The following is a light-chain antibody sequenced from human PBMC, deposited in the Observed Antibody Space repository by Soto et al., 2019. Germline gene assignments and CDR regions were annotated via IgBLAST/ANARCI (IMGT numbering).Light chain of an antibody. J-gene: IGKJ5*01. Sequence: EIVLTQSPGTLSLSPWEIATLSCRASQSVSSSYLAWYQQKPGQPPRLLIYGASSRATGIPDRFSGSGSGTDFTLTISRLEPEDFAVFYCQHYDSLPITFGQGTRLEIK. CDR2: GAS. CDR3: QHYDSLPIT. V-gene: IGKV3-20*01. CDR1: QSVSSSY.